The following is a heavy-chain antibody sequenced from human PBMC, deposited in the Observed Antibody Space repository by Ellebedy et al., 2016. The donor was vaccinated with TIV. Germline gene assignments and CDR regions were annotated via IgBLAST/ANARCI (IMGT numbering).Heavy chain of an antibody. CDR2: INHSGST. Sequence: SETLSLTCAVYGGSFSGYYWSWIRQPPGKGLEWIGEINHSGSTNYNPSLKSRVTISVDTSKNQFSLKLSSVTAADTAVYYCARRTAYYDILTGYFDYWGQGTLVTVSS. D-gene: IGHD3-9*01. J-gene: IGHJ4*02. CDR3: ARRTAYYDILTGYFDY. V-gene: IGHV4-34*01. CDR1: GGSFSGYY.